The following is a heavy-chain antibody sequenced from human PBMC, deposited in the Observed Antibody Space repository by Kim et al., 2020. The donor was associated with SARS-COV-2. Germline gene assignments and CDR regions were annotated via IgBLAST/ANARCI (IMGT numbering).Heavy chain of an antibody. J-gene: IGHJ4*02. V-gene: IGHV1-18*01. CDR3: ARDVGSYSSSWYFDY. Sequence: QKLQGRSTMTTDTSTSTAYMELRSLRSDDTAVYYCARDVGSYSSSWYFDYWGQGTLVTVSS. D-gene: IGHD6-13*01.